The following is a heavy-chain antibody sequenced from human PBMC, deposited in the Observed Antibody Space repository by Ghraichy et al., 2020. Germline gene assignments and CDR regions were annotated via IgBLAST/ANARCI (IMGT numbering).Heavy chain of an antibody. Sequence: GGSLRLSCAASGFTFSSYAMSWVRQAPGKGLEWVSGISGSGGNTYYADSVKGRFTISRDNSKNTLYLQMNSLRAEDTAVYYCAKRGYSSGDLFDYWGQGTLVTVSS. CDR3: AKRGYSSGDLFDY. V-gene: IGHV3-23*01. D-gene: IGHD6-19*01. CDR1: GFTFSSYA. J-gene: IGHJ4*02. CDR2: ISGSGGNT.